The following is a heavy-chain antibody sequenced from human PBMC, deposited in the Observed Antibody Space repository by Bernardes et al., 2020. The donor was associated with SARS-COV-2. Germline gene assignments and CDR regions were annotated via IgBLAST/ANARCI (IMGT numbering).Heavy chain of an antibody. CDR3: ARWFARGASWYFDF. CDR1: GFSLNTSAVG. CDR2: IFWDDDK. V-gene: IGHV2-5*02. Sequence: SGPTLVKPTQTLTLTCTFSGFSLNTSAVGVGWIRQPPGKALEWLALIFWDDDKRYRPSLRSRLTITKETSKNHVVLTLTNMDPEDTAIYYCARWFARGASWYFDFGGPRTLVTVSS. J-gene: IGHJ4*02. D-gene: IGHD6-13*01.